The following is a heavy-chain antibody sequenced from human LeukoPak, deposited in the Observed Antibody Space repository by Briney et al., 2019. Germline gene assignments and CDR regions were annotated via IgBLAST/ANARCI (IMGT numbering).Heavy chain of an antibody. CDR2: IIPIFGTA. CDR1: GGTFSSYA. V-gene: IGHV1-69*05. Sequence: VASVKVSCKAPGGTFSSYAISWVRQAPGQGLEWMGGIIPIFGTANYAQKFQDRVTITTDESTSTAYMELSSLRSEDTAVYYCAKSDLAYCGGDCYSVGAFDIWGQGTMVTVSS. J-gene: IGHJ3*02. CDR3: AKSDLAYCGGDCYSVGAFDI. D-gene: IGHD2-21*02.